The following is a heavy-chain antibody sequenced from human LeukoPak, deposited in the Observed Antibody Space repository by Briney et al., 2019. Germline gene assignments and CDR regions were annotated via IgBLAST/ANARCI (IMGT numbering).Heavy chain of an antibody. CDR1: GVNVSNAW. J-gene: IGHJ4*02. Sequence: AGSLRLSCAASGVNVSNAWMSWFRQAPGQGLEWVGRIKSRADGGTTGYAAPVEGKFSISRDDSENTLYLQMNSLQTDDTALEFALIISGCWGQGTLVTVSS. V-gene: IGHV3-15*05. D-gene: IGHD3/OR15-3a*01. CDR2: IKSRADGGTT. CDR3: LIISGC.